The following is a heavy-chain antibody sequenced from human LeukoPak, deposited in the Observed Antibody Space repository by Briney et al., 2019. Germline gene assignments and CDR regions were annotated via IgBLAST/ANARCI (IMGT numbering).Heavy chain of an antibody. CDR2: INTDGSTT. V-gene: IGHV3-74*01. CDR3: ARVSTCKYYFDS. J-gene: IGHJ4*02. D-gene: IGHD2/OR15-2a*01. CDR1: GFTFSNYW. Sequence: GGSLRLSCAASGFTFSNYWMHWVRQAPGKGLVWVTRINTDGSTTSYADSVEGRFTISRDNAKNTLYLQMNSLRAEDTAVYYCARVSTCKYYFDSWGQGTLVTVSS.